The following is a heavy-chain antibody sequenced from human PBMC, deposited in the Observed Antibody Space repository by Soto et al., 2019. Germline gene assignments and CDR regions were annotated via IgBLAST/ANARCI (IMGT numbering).Heavy chain of an antibody. CDR1: GFTVSNYD. V-gene: IGHV3-33*03. D-gene: IGHD6-13*01. CDR2: IWNDGANK. Sequence: QVQQAESGGGVVQPGRSLRLSCAASGFTVSNYDMHWVRQAPGKGVEWVAVIWNDGANKYYVDSVRGRFTISRDDSKNTLYLEMNSLRAEDTGVYYCAKDMAAAALQGDAFDIWGLGTMVSVSA. J-gene: IGHJ3*02. CDR3: AKDMAAAALQGDAFDI.